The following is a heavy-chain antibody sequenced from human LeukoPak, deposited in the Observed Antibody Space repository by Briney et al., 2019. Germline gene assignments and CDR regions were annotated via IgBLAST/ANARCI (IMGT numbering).Heavy chain of an antibody. V-gene: IGHV4-34*01. D-gene: IGHD3-22*01. Sequence: SETLSHTCAVFGGSFSGYYWSWIRQPPGKGLEWIGEMNHSGSNNYNPSLRSRVTMSVDTSKRQFSLRLSSVTAADTAMYYCARASYYDSGAYQGAPFDYWGQGTLVTVSS. CDR2: MNHSGSN. CDR3: ARASYYDSGAYQGAPFDY. J-gene: IGHJ4*02. CDR1: GGSFSGYY.